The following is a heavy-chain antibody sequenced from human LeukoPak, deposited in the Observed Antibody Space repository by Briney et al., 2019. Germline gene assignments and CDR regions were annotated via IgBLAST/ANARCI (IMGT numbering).Heavy chain of an antibody. J-gene: IGHJ4*02. Sequence: GGSLRLSCAASGFTFSSYGMHWVRQAPGKGLEWVAVISYDGSNKYYADSVKGRFTISTDNAKNSLYLQMNSLRAEDTAVYYCARDEQWLRHWGQGTLVTVSS. CDR2: ISYDGSNK. CDR3: ARDEQWLRH. V-gene: IGHV3-30*03. CDR1: GFTFSSYG. D-gene: IGHD6-19*01.